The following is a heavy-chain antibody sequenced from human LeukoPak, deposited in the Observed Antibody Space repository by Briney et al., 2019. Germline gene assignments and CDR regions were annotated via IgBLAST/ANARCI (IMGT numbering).Heavy chain of an antibody. CDR1: GFTFTNYA. CDR2: ISGSGGST. V-gene: IGHV3-23*01. CDR3: AKDMRFDWTPYYFDY. Sequence: GGSLRLSCAASGFTFTNYAMSWVRQAPGKGLEWVSAISGSGGSTYYADSVKGRFTISRDNSKNTLYLQMNSLRAEDTAVYYCAKDMRFDWTPYYFDYWGQGTLVTVSS. D-gene: IGHD3-9*01. J-gene: IGHJ4*02.